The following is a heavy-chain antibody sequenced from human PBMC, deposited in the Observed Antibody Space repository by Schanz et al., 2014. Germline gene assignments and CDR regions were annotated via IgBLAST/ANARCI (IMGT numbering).Heavy chain of an antibody. CDR1: GGTFSSYT. D-gene: IGHD2-2*02. CDR3: ARGRYCSSTSCYNRNWYFDL. Sequence: QVQLVQSGAEVKKPGSSVKVSCKASGGTFSSYTISWVRQAPGQGPEWMGRIIPILGIGNDAQKFQGRVTMTRNTSISTAYMELSSLRSEDTAVYYCARGRYCSSTSCYNRNWYFDLWGRGTLVTVSS. CDR2: IIPILGIG. V-gene: IGHV1-69*02. J-gene: IGHJ2*01.